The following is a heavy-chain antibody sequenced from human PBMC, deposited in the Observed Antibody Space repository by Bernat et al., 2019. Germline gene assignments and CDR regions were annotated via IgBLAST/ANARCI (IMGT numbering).Heavy chain of an antibody. CDR3: ATDFSTSHACFDC. Sequence: QVQLVQSGAEVKKPGASVKVSCRASGYTFSSYSLHWLRQAPGQGLEWMAIINPGDGSTTYAQKFQGRVTVTRDTSTTTVYMDLSGLRSEDTAAYYCATDFSTSHACFDCWGQGTLVTVSS. V-gene: IGHV1-46*01. CDR1: GYTFSSYS. D-gene: IGHD6-6*01. CDR2: INPGDGST. J-gene: IGHJ4*02.